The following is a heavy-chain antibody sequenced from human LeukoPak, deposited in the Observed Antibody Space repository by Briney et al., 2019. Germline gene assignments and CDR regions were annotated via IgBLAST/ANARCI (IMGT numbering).Heavy chain of an antibody. CDR1: GNYW. Sequence: GGSLRLSCAASGNYWMHWVRQAPGKGLVWVSHINSDGSWTSYADSVKGRFTISRDNSKNTLYLQMNSLRAEDTAVYYCAKPEELYSNYGFDYWGQGTLVTVSS. V-gene: IGHV3-74*01. D-gene: IGHD4-11*01. CDR2: INSDGSWT. CDR3: AKPEELYSNYGFDY. J-gene: IGHJ4*02.